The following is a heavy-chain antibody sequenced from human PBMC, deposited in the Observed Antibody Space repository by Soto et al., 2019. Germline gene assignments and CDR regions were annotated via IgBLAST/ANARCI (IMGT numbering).Heavy chain of an antibody. CDR3: ASFYDSSGYYYGWYFDX. J-gene: IGHJ4*02. Sequence: SDTLSLTFTVSGGSISSVDYYWSWIRQPPGKGLELIGYIYYSGSTYYNPSLKSRVTISVETSKNQFSLKLSSVTAADTAVYYCASFYDSSGYYYGWYFDXWGQVTLVPVSX. V-gene: IGHV4-30-4*02. CDR2: IYYSGST. D-gene: IGHD3-22*01. CDR1: GGSISSVDYY.